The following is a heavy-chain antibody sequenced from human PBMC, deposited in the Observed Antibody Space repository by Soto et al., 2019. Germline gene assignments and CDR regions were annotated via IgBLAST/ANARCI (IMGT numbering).Heavy chain of an antibody. CDR2: IYYSGST. CDR3: ARLKGGRSITIFGVVDPPPNYYYYYYTDV. V-gene: IGHV4-31*03. CDR1: GGSISSGGYY. Sequence: SETLSLTCTVSGGSISSGGYYWSWIRQHPGKGLEWIGYIYYSGSTYYNPSLKSRVTISVDTSKNQFSLKLSSVTAADTAVYYCARLKGGRSITIFGVVDPPPNYYYYYYTDVWGKGTTVTVSS. D-gene: IGHD3-3*01. J-gene: IGHJ6*03.